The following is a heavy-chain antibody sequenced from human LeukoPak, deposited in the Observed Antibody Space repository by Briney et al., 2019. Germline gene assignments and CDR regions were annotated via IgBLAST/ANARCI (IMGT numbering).Heavy chain of an antibody. D-gene: IGHD1-1*01. J-gene: IGHJ4*02. Sequence: PGGSLRLSCVASGFSFSSYSMNWVRQAPGKGLEWVSFISTVSDTIHYADSVKGRFTISRGNAKNSLYLQMNSPRAEDTAVYYCARTPNWVFDYWGQGTLVTVSS. V-gene: IGHV3-48*04. CDR3: ARTPNWVFDY. CDR1: GFSFSSYS. CDR2: ISTVSDTI.